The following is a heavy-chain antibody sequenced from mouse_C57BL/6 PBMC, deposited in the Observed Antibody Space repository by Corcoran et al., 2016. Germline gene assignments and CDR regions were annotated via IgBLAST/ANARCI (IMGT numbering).Heavy chain of an antibody. D-gene: IGHD1-1*01. CDR2: INPNNGGT. V-gene: IGHV1-26*01. Sequence: EVQLQQSGPELVKPGASVKISCKASGYTFTDYYMNWVKQSHGKSLEWIGDINPNNGGTSYNQKFKGKATLTVDKSSSTAYMELRSLTSEDSAVYYCARDYGLVYWGQGTTLTVSS. J-gene: IGHJ2*01. CDR3: ARDYGLVY. CDR1: GYTFTDYY.